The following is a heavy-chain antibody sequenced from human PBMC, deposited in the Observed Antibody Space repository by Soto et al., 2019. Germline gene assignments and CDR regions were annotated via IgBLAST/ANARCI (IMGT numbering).Heavy chain of an antibody. V-gene: IGHV4-59*01. CDR3: AKEMGTAMVPTYDY. CDR2: IYYST. Sequence: SETLSLTCTVSGGSISGYYWSWIRQPPGKGLEWIGYIYYSTNYNPSLKSRVTISLDTSKNQLSLKLTSVTAEDTAVYYCAKEMGTAMVPTYDYWGQGTLVTVSS. CDR1: GGSISGYY. D-gene: IGHD5-18*01. J-gene: IGHJ4*02.